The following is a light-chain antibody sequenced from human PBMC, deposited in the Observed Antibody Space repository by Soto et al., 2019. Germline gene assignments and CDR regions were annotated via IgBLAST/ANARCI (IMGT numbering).Light chain of an antibody. J-gene: IGKJ1*01. CDR3: QQYNNWPRT. CDR1: QSVSTN. V-gene: IGKV3-15*01. Sequence: MVVTQSRYTLRVSPLGRSTLSCRASQSVSTNLAWYQHKPGQAPRLLIYGASTRATGIPARFSGSGSETEFTLTISSLQSEDFAVYFCQQYNNWPRTFGQGTKVDIK. CDR2: GAS.